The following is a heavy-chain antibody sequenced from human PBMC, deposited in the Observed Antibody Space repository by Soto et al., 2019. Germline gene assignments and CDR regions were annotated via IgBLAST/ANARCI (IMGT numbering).Heavy chain of an antibody. D-gene: IGHD4-17*01. V-gene: IGHV4-39*01. CDR1: GGSISSSSYY. Sequence: TLSLTCTVSGGSISSSSYYWGWIRQPPGKGLEWIGSIYYSGSTYYNPSLKSRVTISVDTSKNQFSLKLSSVTAADTAVYYCARSSFYGDSRIIDYWGQGTLVTVSS. J-gene: IGHJ4*02. CDR2: IYYSGST. CDR3: ARSSFYGDSRIIDY.